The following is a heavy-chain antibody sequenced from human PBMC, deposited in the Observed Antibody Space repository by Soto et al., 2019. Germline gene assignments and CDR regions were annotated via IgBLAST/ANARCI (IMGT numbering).Heavy chain of an antibody. V-gene: IGHV4-31*03. CDR2: IYYSGST. CDR1: GGSISSGGYY. CDR3: ERERGGRAFDI. J-gene: IGHJ3*02. D-gene: IGHD2-15*01. Sequence: QVQLQESGPGLVKPSQTLSLTCTVSGGSISSGGYYWSWIRQHPGKGLEWIGYIYYSGSTYYNPSLKIRVTISVDTSKNQFSLKLSSVTAADTAVYDCERERGGRAFDIWGQGTMVTVSS.